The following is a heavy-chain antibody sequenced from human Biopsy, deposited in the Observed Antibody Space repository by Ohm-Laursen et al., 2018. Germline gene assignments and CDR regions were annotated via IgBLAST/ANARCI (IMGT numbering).Heavy chain of an antibody. CDR1: GFTFGDYY. D-gene: IGHD3-10*01. CDR3: ATDGAGSYNEN. V-gene: IGHV3-11*01. Sequence: LSLTCAASGFTFGDYYMSWIRQAPGKGLEWLSYISGSGVTKMYADSVKGRFTVSRDNAKNSLYLEMNNLTVEDTAVYYCATDGAGSYNENWGQGTLVSVSS. CDR2: ISGSGVTK. J-gene: IGHJ4*02.